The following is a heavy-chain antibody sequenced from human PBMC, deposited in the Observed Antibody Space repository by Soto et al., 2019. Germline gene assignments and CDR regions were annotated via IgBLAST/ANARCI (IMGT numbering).Heavy chain of an antibody. CDR1: GFTFSFYW. J-gene: IGHJ4*02. CDR3: ARGVSSGWDYSFAY. Sequence: EVQLVESGGGLVQPGGSLRLSCAASGFTFSFYWMHWVRQAPGKGLVWVSRIRGDGSSTSYADSLKGRFTISRDNAKNTVYVQMNSLRVEDTAVYYCARGVSSGWDYSFAYWGPGTRVTVSS. D-gene: IGHD6-19*01. V-gene: IGHV3-74*01. CDR2: IRGDGSST.